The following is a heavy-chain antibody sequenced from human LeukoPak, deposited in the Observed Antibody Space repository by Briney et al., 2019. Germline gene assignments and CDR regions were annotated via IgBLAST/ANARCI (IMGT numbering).Heavy chain of an antibody. CDR2: IKQDGSEK. J-gene: IGHJ6*02. CDR1: GFTFSIYW. Sequence: PGGSLRLSCAASGFTFSIYWMSWVRQAPGKGLEWVANIKQDGSEKYYVDSVKGRFTISRDNAKNSLYLQMNSLRAEDTAVYYCASLSTSFGMDVWGQGTTVTVSS. V-gene: IGHV3-7*05. D-gene: IGHD5/OR15-5a*01. CDR3: ASLSTSFGMDV.